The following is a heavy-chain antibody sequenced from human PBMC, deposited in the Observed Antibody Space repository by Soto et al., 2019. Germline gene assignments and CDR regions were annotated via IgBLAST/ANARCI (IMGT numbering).Heavy chain of an antibody. CDR1: GFTFSRYG. D-gene: IGHD6-19*01. Sequence: GGSLRLSRAAVGFTFSRYGMHWVRQAPGKGLEWVAVISYDGSNKYYADSVKGRFTISRDNSKNTLYLQMNSLRAEDTAVYYCAKDGWLYGLNWGQGTLVTVSS. CDR2: ISYDGSNK. V-gene: IGHV3-30*18. J-gene: IGHJ4*02. CDR3: AKDGWLYGLN.